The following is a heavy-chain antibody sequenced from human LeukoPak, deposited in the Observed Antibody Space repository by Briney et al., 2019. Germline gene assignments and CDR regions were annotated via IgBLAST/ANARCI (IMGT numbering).Heavy chain of an antibody. J-gene: IGHJ6*03. CDR3: ARNQILXXXDXXYMD. CDR1: GFTFSSYA. CDR2: ISYDGSNK. D-gene: IGHD1-14*01. V-gene: IGHV3-30-3*01. Sequence: PGRSLRLSCAASGFTFSSYAMHWVRQAPGKGLEWVAVISYDGSNKYYADSVKGRFTISRDNSKNTLYLQMNSLRAEDTAVFYCARNQILXXXDXXYMD.